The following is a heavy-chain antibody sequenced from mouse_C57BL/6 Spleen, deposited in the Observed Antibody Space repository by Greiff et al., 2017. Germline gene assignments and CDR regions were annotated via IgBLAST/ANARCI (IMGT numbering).Heavy chain of an antibody. CDR3: ARGDDGYYEDY. V-gene: IGHV1-64*01. J-gene: IGHJ2*01. CDR1: GYTFTSYW. D-gene: IGHD2-3*01. Sequence: QVQLQQPGAELVKPGASVKLSCKASGYTFTSYWMHWVKQRPGQGLEWIGMIHPNSGSTNYNEKFKSKATLTVDNSSSTAYMQLSSLTSEDSAVYYCARGDDGYYEDYWGQGTTLTVSS. CDR2: IHPNSGST.